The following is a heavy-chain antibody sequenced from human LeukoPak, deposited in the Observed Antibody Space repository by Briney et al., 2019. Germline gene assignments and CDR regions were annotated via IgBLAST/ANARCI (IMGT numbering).Heavy chain of an antibody. Sequence: SETLSLTCTVSGGSISSYYWSWIRQPPGKGLEWIGYIYYSGSTNYNPSLKSRVTISVDTSKNQFSLKLSSVTAADTAVYYCAVATISGDSWFDPWGQGTLVTVSS. D-gene: IGHD5-12*01. CDR2: IYYSGST. CDR1: GGSISSYY. CDR3: AVATISGDSWFDP. J-gene: IGHJ5*02. V-gene: IGHV4-59*12.